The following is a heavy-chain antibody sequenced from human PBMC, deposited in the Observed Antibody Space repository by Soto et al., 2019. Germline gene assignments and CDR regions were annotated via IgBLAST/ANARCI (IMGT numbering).Heavy chain of an antibody. CDR1: GGSISSYY. D-gene: IGHD2-2*01. Sequence: QVQLQESDPGLVKPSETLSLTCTVSGGSISSYYWSWIRQPPGKGLEWIGYIYYSGSTNYNPSLKSRVTMSVDMSKNQFSLKLSSVIAADTAVYYCARQDCSSTSCYVDYWGQGTLVTVSS. V-gene: IGHV4-59*01. CDR2: IYYSGST. CDR3: ARQDCSSTSCYVDY. J-gene: IGHJ4*02.